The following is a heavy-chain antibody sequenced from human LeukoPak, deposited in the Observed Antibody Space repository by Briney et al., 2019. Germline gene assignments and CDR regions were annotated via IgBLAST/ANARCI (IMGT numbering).Heavy chain of an antibody. CDR2: INHSGRI. J-gene: IGHJ6*03. Sequence: SSETLSLTCAVYGGSFSGYYWSWIRQPPGKGLEWIGEINHSGRINYNPSLKSRVTISVDTPKKQFSLKLSSVTAADTAVYYCARGSRHFGYYYYYMDVWGKGTTVTVSS. CDR1: GGSFSGYY. CDR3: ARGSRHFGYYYYYMDV. D-gene: IGHD3-3*02. V-gene: IGHV4-34*01.